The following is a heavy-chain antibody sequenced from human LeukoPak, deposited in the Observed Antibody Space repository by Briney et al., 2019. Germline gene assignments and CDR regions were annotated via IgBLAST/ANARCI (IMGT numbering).Heavy chain of an antibody. CDR1: GGSISSSNW. Sequence: SETLSLTCAVSGGSISSSNWWSWVRQPPGKGLEWIGEIYHSGSTNYNPSLKSRVTISVDKSKNQFSLKLSSVTAADTAVYYCASDILTGYYNGGEVDYWGQGTLVTVSS. CDR2: IYHSGST. V-gene: IGHV4-4*02. CDR3: ASDILTGYYNGGEVDY. D-gene: IGHD3-9*01. J-gene: IGHJ4*02.